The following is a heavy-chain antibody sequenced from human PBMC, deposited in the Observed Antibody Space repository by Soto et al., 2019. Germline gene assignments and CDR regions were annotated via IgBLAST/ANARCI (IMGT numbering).Heavy chain of an antibody. D-gene: IGHD5-18*01. CDR1: GGAISSSSYY. V-gene: IGHV4-39*01. Sequence: QLQLQESGPGLVKPSETLSLTCTVSGGAISSSSYYWGWIRQPPGKGLEWIGSIFDSGPTYYNPSLKRRVTTSVGTSTNQLSLKLSSVTAADTAVYYWARHRGRVTAMVTGYNWFDPWGQGTLVTVSS. CDR2: IFDSGPT. CDR3: ARHRGRVTAMVTGYNWFDP. J-gene: IGHJ5*02.